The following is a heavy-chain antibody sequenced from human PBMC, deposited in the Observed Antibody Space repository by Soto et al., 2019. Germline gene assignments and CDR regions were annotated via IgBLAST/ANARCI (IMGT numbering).Heavy chain of an antibody. D-gene: IGHD1-26*01. CDR2: IYPGDSDT. Sequence: GESLKISCKGSGYSFTSYWIGWVRQMPGKGLEWMGIIYPGDSDTRYSPSFQGQVTISADKSISTAYLQWSSLKASDTAMYYCARSVDSGGYSDYYYYGMDVWGQGTTVTVSS. CDR3: ARSVDSGGYSDYYYYGMDV. V-gene: IGHV5-51*01. J-gene: IGHJ6*02. CDR1: GYSFTSYW.